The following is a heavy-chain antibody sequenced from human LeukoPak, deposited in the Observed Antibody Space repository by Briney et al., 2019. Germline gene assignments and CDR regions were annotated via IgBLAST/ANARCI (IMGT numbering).Heavy chain of an antibody. D-gene: IGHD4/OR15-4a*01. V-gene: IGHV4-59*12. CDR3: ARDTDRESMGLRLDY. CDR2: IYYSGST. J-gene: IGHJ4*02. CDR1: GGSISSYY. Sequence: SETLSLTCTVSGGSISSYYWSWSRQPPGKGLGWVGYIYYSGSTNYNPSLKSRVTISVDTSKNQFSLKLSSVTAADTAVYYCARDTDRESMGLRLDYWGQGTLVTVSS.